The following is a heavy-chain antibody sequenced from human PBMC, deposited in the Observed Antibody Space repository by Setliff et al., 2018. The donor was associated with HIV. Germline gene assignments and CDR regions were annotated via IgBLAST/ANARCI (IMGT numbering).Heavy chain of an antibody. CDR2: MNPNSGNT. CDR1: GYIFTSYD. V-gene: IGHV1-8*03. J-gene: IGHJ6*02. Sequence: ASVKVSCKASGYIFTSYDINWVRQATGQGLEWMGWMNPNSGNTGYAQKLQGRVTITRNTSINTAYMELSSLRSEDTAVYYCARDPTVVMSYYYYGMDVWGQGTTVTVSS. D-gene: IGHD2-15*01. CDR3: ARDPTVVMSYYYYGMDV.